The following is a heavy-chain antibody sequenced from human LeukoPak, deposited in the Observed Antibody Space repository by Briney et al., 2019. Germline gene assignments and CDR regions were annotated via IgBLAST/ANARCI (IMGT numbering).Heavy chain of an antibody. J-gene: IGHJ5*02. Sequence: SETLSLTCTVSGGSISSYYWSWIRQPAGKGLEWIGRIYTSGSTNYNPSLKSRVTMSVDTSRNQFSLKLSSVTAADTAVYYCARDRGVDTAMVNWFDPWGQGTLVTVSS. CDR1: GGSISSYY. CDR2: IYTSGST. D-gene: IGHD5-18*01. V-gene: IGHV4-4*07. CDR3: ARDRGVDTAMVNWFDP.